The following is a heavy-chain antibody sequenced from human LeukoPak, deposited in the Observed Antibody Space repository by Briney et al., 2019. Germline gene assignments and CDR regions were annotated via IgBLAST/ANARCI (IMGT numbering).Heavy chain of an antibody. CDR1: GYTFTSYH. Sequence: ASVKVSCKASGYTFTSYHINWVRQATGQGLEWVGWMNPNNSDIGYAQKLQGRVTMTTDTSTSTAYMELRSLRSDDTAVYYCARDRGPALGYCSGGSCYSQYWCFDLWGRGTLVTVSS. CDR2: MNPNNSDI. J-gene: IGHJ2*01. V-gene: IGHV1-8*01. CDR3: ARDRGPALGYCSGGSCYSQYWCFDL. D-gene: IGHD2-15*01.